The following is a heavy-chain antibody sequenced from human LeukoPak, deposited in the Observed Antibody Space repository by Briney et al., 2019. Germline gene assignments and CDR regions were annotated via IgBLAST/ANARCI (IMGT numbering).Heavy chain of an antibody. CDR2: IYYSGST. V-gene: IGHV4-39*01. Sequence: KASETLSLTCTVSGGSISSSSYYWGWIRQPPGKGLEWVGNIYYSGSTSYNPSLTRPVTRAVAASKTQFSLQLPSVTAADTAVYYCARHLYYASSGYFGPFDIWGQGTMVTVSS. CDR3: ARHLYYASSGYFGPFDI. J-gene: IGHJ3*02. CDR1: GGSISSSSYY. D-gene: IGHD3-22*01.